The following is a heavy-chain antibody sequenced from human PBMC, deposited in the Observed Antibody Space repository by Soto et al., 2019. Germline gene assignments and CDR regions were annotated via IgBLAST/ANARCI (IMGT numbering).Heavy chain of an antibody. CDR2: ISGGGGST. Sequence: GGSLRLSCAASGFSFSTYAMSWVRQAPGKGLERVSSISGGGGSTYYADSVKGRFTTSRDNSKNTVFLQMNSLRVEDTAIYYCAKDLLSPSGDPDYWGQGTLVTVSS. V-gene: IGHV3-23*01. CDR1: GFSFSTYA. J-gene: IGHJ4*02. D-gene: IGHD4-17*01. CDR3: AKDLLSPSGDPDY.